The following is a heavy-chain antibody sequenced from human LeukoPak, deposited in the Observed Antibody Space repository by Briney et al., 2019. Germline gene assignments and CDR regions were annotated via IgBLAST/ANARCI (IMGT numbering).Heavy chain of an antibody. Sequence: PGGSPRLSCAASGFTFNSYWMIWVRQAPGKGLEWVANINPDGSGKYYVDSVKGRFTISRDNAKKSLYLQMNSLRAEDTAVYYCASKQGDYWGQGTLVTVSS. V-gene: IGHV3-7*01. J-gene: IGHJ4*02. CDR1: GFTFNSYW. CDR2: INPDGSGK. CDR3: ASKQGDY.